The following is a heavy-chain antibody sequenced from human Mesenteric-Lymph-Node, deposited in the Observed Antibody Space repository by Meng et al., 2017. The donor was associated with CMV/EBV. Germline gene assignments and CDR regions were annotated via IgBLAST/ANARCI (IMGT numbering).Heavy chain of an antibody. J-gene: IGHJ6*02. CDR3: ARHLAPYYYYGIDV. CDR1: GFTFDDYA. CDR2: ISWNSGSI. V-gene: IGHV3-9*01. Sequence: GGSLRLSCAASGFTFDDYAMHWVRQAPGKGLEWVSGISWNSGSIGYADSVKGRFTISRDNSKNTLYLQMNSLRAEDTAVYYCARHLAPYYYYGIDVWGQGTTVTVSS.